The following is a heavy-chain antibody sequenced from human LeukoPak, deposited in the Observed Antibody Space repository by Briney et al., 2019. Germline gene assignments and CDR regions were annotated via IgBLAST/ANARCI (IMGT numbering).Heavy chain of an antibody. CDR2: ISYDGSNK. Sequence: GGSLRLSCAASGFTFSSYAMHWVRQAPGKGLEWVAVISYDGSNKYYADCVKGRFTISRDNSKNTLYLQMNSLRAEDTAVYYCAKHEGSSWYPTDYWGQGTLVTVSS. J-gene: IGHJ4*02. CDR3: AKHEGSSWYPTDY. D-gene: IGHD6-13*01. CDR1: GFTFSSYA. V-gene: IGHV3-30*04.